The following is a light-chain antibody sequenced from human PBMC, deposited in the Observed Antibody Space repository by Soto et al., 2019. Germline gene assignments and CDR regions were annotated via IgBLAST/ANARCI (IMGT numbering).Light chain of an antibody. CDR2: KAS. J-gene: IGKJ1*01. Sequence: DIQMTQSPSTLSASVGDRVTITCRASQSISSCLAWYQQKPGKAPKLLIYKASILESGCPSRFRGSGSGTEFTLTISSLQPDDFATYYCQQYNSYPRTFGQGTKVEIK. V-gene: IGKV1-5*03. CDR3: QQYNSYPRT. CDR1: QSISSC.